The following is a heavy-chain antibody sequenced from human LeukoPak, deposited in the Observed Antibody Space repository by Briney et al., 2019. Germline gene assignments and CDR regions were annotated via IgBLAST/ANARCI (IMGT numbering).Heavy chain of an antibody. V-gene: IGHV4-34*01. J-gene: IGHJ4*02. D-gene: IGHD5-12*01. Sequence: SETLSLTCAVYGGSFSGYSWGWIRQPPGKGLGWIGEITHSVGTTYTPPLTSRVPISVDTSPNQCSLRLCSVTPPDTRVYYCGRGWNSGYDQTFDYWGQGTLVTASS. CDR2: ITHSVGT. CDR1: GGSFSGYS. CDR3: GRGWNSGYDQTFDY.